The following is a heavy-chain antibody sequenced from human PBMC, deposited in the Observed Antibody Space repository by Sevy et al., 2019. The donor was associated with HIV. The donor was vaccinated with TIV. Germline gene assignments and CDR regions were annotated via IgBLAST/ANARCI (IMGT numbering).Heavy chain of an antibody. CDR2: LSFGCGEI. Sequence: GGSLSLSCAASGFTFSKYSMSWVRQPPGKGLEWVSTLSFGCGEINYADSVKGRFTISRDNSKSSVYQQMNNLRPEDTAVYYCAREGCTKPHDYWGQGTLVTVSS. CDR3: AREGCTKPHDY. J-gene: IGHJ4*02. V-gene: IGHV3-23*01. CDR1: GFTFSKYS. D-gene: IGHD2-8*01.